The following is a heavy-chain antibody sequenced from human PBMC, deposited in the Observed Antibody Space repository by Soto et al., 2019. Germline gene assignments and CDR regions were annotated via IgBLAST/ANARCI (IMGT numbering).Heavy chain of an antibody. J-gene: IGHJ4*02. CDR1: GFTFKESA. D-gene: IGHD6-19*01. Sequence: EVRLLEAGGGLKQPGGSLRLSCAASGFTFKESAMNWVRQAPGKGREWVASISDTGASTWYAESVRGRLSISRDNSQNTLYLHSNGLRGEDTAVYYCAKGRGSGWAWFFDNWGQGTLVTVSS. CDR3: AKGRGSGWAWFFDN. CDR2: ISDTGAST. V-gene: IGHV3-23*01.